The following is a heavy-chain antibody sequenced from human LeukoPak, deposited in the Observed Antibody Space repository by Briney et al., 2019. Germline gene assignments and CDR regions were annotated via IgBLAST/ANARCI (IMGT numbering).Heavy chain of an antibody. J-gene: IGHJ6*03. CDR3: ARDGTPASDMDV. CDR2: INPNSGGT. D-gene: IGHD1/OR15-1a*01. Sequence: ASVKVSCKXSGYTFTGYYMHWVRQAPGQGLEWMGWINPNSGGTNYTQKFQGRVTMTRDTSISTGYMELSRLRSDDTAVYYCARDGTPASDMDVWGKGTTVTVSS. CDR1: GYTFTGYY. V-gene: IGHV1-2*02.